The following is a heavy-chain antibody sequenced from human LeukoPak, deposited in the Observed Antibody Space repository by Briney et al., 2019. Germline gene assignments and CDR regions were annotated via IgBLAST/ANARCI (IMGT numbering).Heavy chain of an antibody. D-gene: IGHD4-17*01. CDR3: ASLSYGDYGDY. V-gene: IGHV3-48*04. Sequence: PGGSLRLSCAASGFTFSTYNMNWVRQAPGKGLEWVSYISSSGSTIYYADSVKGQFTISRDNAKNSLYLQMNSLRAEDTAVYYCASLSYGDYGDYWGQGTLVTVSS. J-gene: IGHJ4*02. CDR2: ISSSGSTI. CDR1: GFTFSTYN.